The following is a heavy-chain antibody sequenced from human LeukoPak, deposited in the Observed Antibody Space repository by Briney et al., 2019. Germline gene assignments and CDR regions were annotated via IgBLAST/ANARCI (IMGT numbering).Heavy chain of an antibody. CDR1: GFNLGSYG. D-gene: IGHD3-10*01. Sequence: GGSLRLSCAASGFNLGSYGMSWVRQAPGKGLEWVSSISNDGGGTFSADSVRGRFTISRDNSKNTLFLQMDSLRAEDTALYYCARPADYSSGGWYYYMDVWGKGTTVTVSS. CDR2: ISNDGGGT. V-gene: IGHV3-23*01. CDR3: ARPADYSSGGWYYYMDV. J-gene: IGHJ6*03.